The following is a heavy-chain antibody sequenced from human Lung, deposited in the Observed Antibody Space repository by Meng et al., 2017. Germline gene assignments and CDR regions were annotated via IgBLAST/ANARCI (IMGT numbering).Heavy chain of an antibody. Sequence: QVQLVQSGSELKKPGASVTISCKSSGYTFTNYAMNWVRQAPGQGLEWMGWINTNTGDPTYAQGFTGRFVFSLDTSVSTAYLQISSLKTEDTAVYYCARKKWLATGEVHWGQGTLVTVSS. CDR2: INTNTGDP. D-gene: IGHD6-19*01. CDR1: GYTFTNYA. V-gene: IGHV7-4-1*02. J-gene: IGHJ4*02. CDR3: ARKKWLATGEVH.